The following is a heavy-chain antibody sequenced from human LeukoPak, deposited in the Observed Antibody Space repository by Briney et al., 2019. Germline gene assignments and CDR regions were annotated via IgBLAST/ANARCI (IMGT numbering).Heavy chain of an antibody. D-gene: IGHD6-19*01. J-gene: IGHJ4*01. Sequence: GGSLRLSCAASGFTFSNSAMSWVRQAPGKGLEWVSTLSGSGITTYYADSVKARFTISRDNSKNTLYLQMNSLRAEDTAVYYCAKGIYSSGWSYFDYWGHGTLVTVSS. CDR2: LSGSGITT. CDR3: AKGIYSSGWSYFDY. V-gene: IGHV3-23*01. CDR1: GFTFSNSA.